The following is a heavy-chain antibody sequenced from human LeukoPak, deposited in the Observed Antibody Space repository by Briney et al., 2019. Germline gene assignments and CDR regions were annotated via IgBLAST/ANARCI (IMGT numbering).Heavy chain of an antibody. CDR2: MNPNSGNT. CDR1: GYTFTSYD. D-gene: IGHD2-8*02. J-gene: IGHJ6*02. Sequence: GASVKVSCKASGYTFTSYDINWVRLAPGQGREWMGWMNPNSGNTGYAQKFQGRVTMTRNTSISTAYMELSSLRSEDTAVYYCARSMVGSYWGTNYYYGMDVWGQGTTVTVSS. CDR3: ARSMVGSYWGTNYYYGMDV. V-gene: IGHV1-8*01.